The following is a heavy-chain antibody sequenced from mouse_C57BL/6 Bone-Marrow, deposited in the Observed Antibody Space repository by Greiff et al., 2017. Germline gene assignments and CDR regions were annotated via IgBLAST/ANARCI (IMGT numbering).Heavy chain of an antibody. CDR3: ARNYYGYDVWYFDV. V-gene: IGHV1-22*01. Sequence: EVQLQESGPELVKPGASVKMSCKASGYTFTDYNMHWVKQSHGKSLEWIGYINPNNGGTSYNQKFKGKATLTVNKSSSTAYMELRSLTSEDSAVYYCARNYYGYDVWYFDVWGTGTTVTVSS. CDR2: INPNNGGT. CDR1: GYTFTDYN. J-gene: IGHJ1*03. D-gene: IGHD2-2*01.